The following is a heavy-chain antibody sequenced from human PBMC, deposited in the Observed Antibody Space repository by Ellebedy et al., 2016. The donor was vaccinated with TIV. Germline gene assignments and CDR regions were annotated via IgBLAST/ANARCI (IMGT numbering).Heavy chain of an antibody. CDR2: IWYDGSNK. J-gene: IGHJ4*02. D-gene: IGHD1-26*01. Sequence: GESLKISCAASGFTFSSYGMHWVRQAPGKGLEWVAVIWYDGSNKYYADSVKGRFTISRDNSKNTLYLQMNSLRAEDTAVYYCARVNGGSYRQLDYWGQGTLVTVSS. CDR1: GFTFSSYG. CDR3: ARVNGGSYRQLDY. V-gene: IGHV3-33*01.